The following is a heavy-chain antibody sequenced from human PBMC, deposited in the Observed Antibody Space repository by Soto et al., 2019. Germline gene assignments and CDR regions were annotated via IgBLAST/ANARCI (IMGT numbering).Heavy chain of an antibody. D-gene: IGHD6-6*01. J-gene: IGHJ4*02. CDR2: ISSGAITI. V-gene: IGHV3-11*01. CDR3: AGQYSSSSVEF. Sequence: GGSLRLSCAASGFTFSDYYMNWIRQAPGKGLEWVSYISSGAITIYYADSVKGRFTISRDNAKNSLYLQMNSLRAEDTAVYYCAGQYSSSSVEFWGQGTLVTSPQ. CDR1: GFTFSDYY.